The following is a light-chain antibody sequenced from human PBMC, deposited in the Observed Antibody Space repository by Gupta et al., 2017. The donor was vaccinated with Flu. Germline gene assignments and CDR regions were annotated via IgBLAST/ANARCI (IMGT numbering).Light chain of an antibody. Sequence: VTPGQSASISCKSSQSRVCSDGKTYFYWIQQKPGQPPQVLIYEGSKRVSGVPDRFSGSGSGTDFTLRISRVEAEDVGVYYCMQTVQSPWTFGQGTKVEIK. CDR3: MQTVQSPWT. CDR1: QSRVCSDGKTY. J-gene: IGKJ1*01. V-gene: IGKV2D-29*01. CDR2: EGS.